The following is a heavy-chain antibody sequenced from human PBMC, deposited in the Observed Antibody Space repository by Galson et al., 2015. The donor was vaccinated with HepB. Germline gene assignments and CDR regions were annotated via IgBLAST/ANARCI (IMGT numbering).Heavy chain of an antibody. CDR2: IKQDGNEK. CDR3: ARDPYFGMDV. V-gene: IGHV3-7*03. J-gene: IGHJ6*02. CDR1: GFTFSSYW. Sequence: RLSCAASGFTFSSYWMSWVRQAPGKGLEWVANIKQDGNEKYYLDSVKGRFTISRDNAKNSLYLQMNSLRAEDTARYYCARDPYFGMDVWGQGTTVTVSS.